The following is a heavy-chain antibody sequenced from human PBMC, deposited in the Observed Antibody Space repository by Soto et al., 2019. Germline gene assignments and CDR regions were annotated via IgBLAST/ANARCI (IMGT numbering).Heavy chain of an antibody. J-gene: IGHJ5*02. CDR1: GFTFSRYD. CDR3: ARGALGFDP. V-gene: IGHV3-13*04. CDR2: IGTSGDT. D-gene: IGHD6-6*01. Sequence: EVPVVESGGGLVQPGGSLRLSCAASGFTFSRYDMHWVRQATGRGLEWVSGIGTSGDTYYAGSVKGRFTISRENAKHSVYLQMTSLRAGDTAVYYCARGALGFDPWGQGTLVAVSS.